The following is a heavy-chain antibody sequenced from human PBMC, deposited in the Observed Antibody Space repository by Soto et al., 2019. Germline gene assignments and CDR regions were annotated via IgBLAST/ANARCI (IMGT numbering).Heavy chain of an antibody. CDR1: GVTFSRQD. Sequence: SVKVSCKASGVTFSRQDMRWVRQAPGQGLEWTGGIIPIFGTPQYAEKFQDRVTITADESTSTAYMELSSLTSEDTAVYYCATNEGRDGYSFDCWDQGTLVTVSS. CDR2: IIPIFGTP. D-gene: IGHD5-12*01. V-gene: IGHV1-69*13. CDR3: ATNEGRDGYSFDC. J-gene: IGHJ4*02.